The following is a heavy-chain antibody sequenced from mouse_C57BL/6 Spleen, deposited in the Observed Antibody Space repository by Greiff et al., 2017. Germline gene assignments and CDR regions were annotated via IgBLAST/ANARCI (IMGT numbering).Heavy chain of an antibody. D-gene: IGHD2-4*01. CDR2: IYPGDGDT. CDR3: ARGGDYDYDVGFAY. V-gene: IGHV1-82*01. Sequence: QVQLQQSGPELVKPGASVKISCKASGYAFSSSWMNWVKQRPGKGLEWIGRIYPGDGDTNYNGKFKGKATLTADKSSSTAYMQLSSLTSEDSAVYFCARGGDYDYDVGFAYRGKGTLVTVSA. CDR1: GYAFSSSW. J-gene: IGHJ3*01.